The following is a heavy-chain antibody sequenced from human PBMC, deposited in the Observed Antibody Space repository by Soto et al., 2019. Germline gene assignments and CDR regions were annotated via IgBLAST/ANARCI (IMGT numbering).Heavy chain of an antibody. CDR2: IYDNGNT. CDR1: GGAIRHYY. D-gene: IGHD3-10*01. V-gene: IGHV4-59*01. Sequence: SETLSLTCTVSGGAIRHYYWSWIRQSPEKGLEWIGYIYDNGNTNDNPTLNYNPSLKSRVTISLDTSNKQFSLHLSSVTAADTFVYYCVTGRYYYRSEYWGQGTLVTVSS. J-gene: IGHJ4*02. CDR3: VTGRYYYRSEY.